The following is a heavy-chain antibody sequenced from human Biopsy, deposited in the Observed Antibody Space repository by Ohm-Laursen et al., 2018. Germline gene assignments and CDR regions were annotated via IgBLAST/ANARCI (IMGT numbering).Heavy chain of an antibody. CDR3: AKGRVGNSGSLDI. Sequence: SLRLSCSASGFTFSDHYMEWVRQAPGKGLEGVSAITVSADTTYYADSVRGRFTVSRDNSQNTLYLQMNSLRAEDTAIYYCAKGRVGNSGSLDIWGHGTMVTFSS. D-gene: IGHD1-1*01. CDR2: ITVSADTT. V-gene: IGHV3-23*01. J-gene: IGHJ3*02. CDR1: GFTFSDHY.